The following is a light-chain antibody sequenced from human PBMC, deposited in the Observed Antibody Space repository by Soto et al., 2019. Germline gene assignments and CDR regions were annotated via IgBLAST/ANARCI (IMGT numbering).Light chain of an antibody. CDR3: QQYHTSPVT. V-gene: IGKV1-5*03. CDR2: KAS. Sequence: DIQLTQSPSSLSASVEDRFTITCRASQSIGDLLAWYQQKPGEAPKLLIYKASYLESGVPSRFSGSGSGTDFTLTISRLEPEDFAVYYCQQYHTSPVTFGQGTKVDIK. J-gene: IGKJ1*01. CDR1: QSIGDL.